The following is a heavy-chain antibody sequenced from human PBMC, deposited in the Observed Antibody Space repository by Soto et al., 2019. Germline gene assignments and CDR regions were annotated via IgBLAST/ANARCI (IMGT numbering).Heavy chain of an antibody. D-gene: IGHD6-13*01. Sequence: QLVLVQSGAEVKKPGSSVTVSYKASGGTFNNYAVTWVRQAPGQGLEWIGGIIPVIGSANYAQKFQGRVTISADESTSTAYMDLNSLRSEDTAVYYCASSYGTSWYGDYWGQGTLVTVSS. V-gene: IGHV1-69*01. CDR3: ASSYGTSWYGDY. CDR1: GGTFNNYA. J-gene: IGHJ4*02. CDR2: IIPVIGSA.